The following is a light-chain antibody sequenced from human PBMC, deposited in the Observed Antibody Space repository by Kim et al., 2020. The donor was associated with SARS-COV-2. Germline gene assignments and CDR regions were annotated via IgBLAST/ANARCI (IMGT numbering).Light chain of an antibody. CDR2: RNN. V-gene: IGLV1-44*01. CDR3: AAWDDSLTGWV. CDR1: SSNIGSNA. J-gene: IGLJ3*02. Sequence: GQRVTFSCSGSSSNIGSNAVNWYQQLPGTAPKLLIYRNNQRPSGVPDRFSGSRSGTSASLAISGLQSDDEADYYCAAWDDSLTGWVFGGGTKLTVL.